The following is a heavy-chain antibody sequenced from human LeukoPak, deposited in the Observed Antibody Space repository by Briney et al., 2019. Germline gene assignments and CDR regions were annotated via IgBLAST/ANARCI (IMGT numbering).Heavy chain of an antibody. V-gene: IGHV3-33*03. CDR1: GFSISSYG. D-gene: IGHD3-16*01. J-gene: IGHJ3*02. CDR2: MSYDGNNE. CDR3: AKDWESRLYNIYTFDI. Sequence: PGGSLRLSCAASGFSISSYGMHCVRQAPAEGVVWVAVMSYDGNNEYYADSVKGRFTISRDKSKNMLSLQMNSLTAEDTAMYYCAKDWESRLYNIYTFDIWGQGTMVTVSS.